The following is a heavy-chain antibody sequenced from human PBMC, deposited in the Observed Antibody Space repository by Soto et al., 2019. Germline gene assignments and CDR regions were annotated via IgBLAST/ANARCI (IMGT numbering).Heavy chain of an antibody. V-gene: IGHV4-39*01. CDR2: IYYSGST. CDR1: GGSISSSSYY. CDR3: ARRDIAVAGTPYFDY. Sequence: PSETLSLTCSVSGGSISSSSYYWGWIRQPPGKGLEWIGSIYYSGSTYYNPSLKSRITISVDTSKNQFSLKLSSVTAADTAVYYCARRDIAVAGTPYFDYWGQGTLVTVSS. J-gene: IGHJ4*02. D-gene: IGHD6-19*01.